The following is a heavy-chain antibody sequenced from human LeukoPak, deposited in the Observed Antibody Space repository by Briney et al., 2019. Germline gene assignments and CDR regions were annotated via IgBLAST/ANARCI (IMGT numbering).Heavy chain of an antibody. D-gene: IGHD3-3*01. CDR2: ISGSGGTT. Sequence: GGSLRLSCAASGFSFRSYAMSWVRQAPGKGLEWVSAISGSGGTTYYADSVKGRFTISRDNAKNSLYLQMNSLRAEDTAVYYCARSHYDFWSGTIDYWGRGTLVTVSS. J-gene: IGHJ4*02. CDR3: ARSHYDFWSGTIDY. CDR1: GFSFRSYA. V-gene: IGHV3-23*01.